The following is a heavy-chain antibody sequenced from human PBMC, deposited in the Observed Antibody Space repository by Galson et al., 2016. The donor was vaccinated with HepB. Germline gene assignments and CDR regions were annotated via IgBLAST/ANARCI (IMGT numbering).Heavy chain of an antibody. J-gene: IGHJ5*02. Sequence: SLRLSCAASGFIVNSDFMIWVRQAPGQGLEWLSIIYSDDRTFYTDSVKGRFTIFIDNSKNTLYLQMNSLRVEDTAVYHCATRGPWGQGTLVTVSS. CDR1: GFIVNSDF. V-gene: IGHV3-66*01. CDR2: IYSDDRT. CDR3: ATRGP. D-gene: IGHD3-16*01.